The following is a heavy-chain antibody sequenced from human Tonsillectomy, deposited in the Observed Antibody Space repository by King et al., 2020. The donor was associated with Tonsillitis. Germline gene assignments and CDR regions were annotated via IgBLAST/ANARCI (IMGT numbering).Heavy chain of an antibody. V-gene: IGHV3-23*04. Sequence: VQLVESGGGLVQPGGSLRLSCASSGFTFSSYAMGWVRQAPGKGLEWVSGISGSGGSTDYADSVTGRFPISRDNSKNTLYLQMNSLRAEDTAVDYCAKEGVAVAGHYSFDYWDQGTLVTVSS. J-gene: IGHJ4*02. CDR1: GFTFSSYA. CDR2: ISGSGGST. D-gene: IGHD6-19*01. CDR3: AKEGVAVAGHYSFDY.